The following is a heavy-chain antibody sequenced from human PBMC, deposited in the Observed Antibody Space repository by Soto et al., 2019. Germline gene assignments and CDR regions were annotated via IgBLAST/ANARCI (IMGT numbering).Heavy chain of an antibody. Sequence: QSTLMESGPTLVKPTQTLTLTCSFSGFSLSTSGVGVGWIRQPPGKALEWLALIYWSGDEHYRPSLKTRLTITKDTSKNQVVLTMPNMDPVDTATYYCARGVATRPVFAFDIWGQGTMVTVSS. CDR2: IYWSGDE. D-gene: IGHD6-6*01. V-gene: IGHV2-5*01. CDR1: GFSLSTSGVG. J-gene: IGHJ3*02. CDR3: ARGVATRPVFAFDI.